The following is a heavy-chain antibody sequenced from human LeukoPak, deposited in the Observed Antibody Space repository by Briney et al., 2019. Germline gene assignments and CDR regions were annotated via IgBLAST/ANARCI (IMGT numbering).Heavy chain of an antibody. V-gene: IGHV4-59*08. J-gene: IGHJ5*02. D-gene: IGHD3-22*01. CDR3: ARPLLRGDSSGYYPS. Sequence: PSETLSLTCTVSGGSISSYYWSWIRQPPGKGLEWIGYIYYSGSTNYNPSLKSRVTISVDTSKNQFSLKLSSVTAADTAVYYCARPLLRGDSSGYYPSWGQGTLVTVSS. CDR2: IYYSGST. CDR1: GGSISSYY.